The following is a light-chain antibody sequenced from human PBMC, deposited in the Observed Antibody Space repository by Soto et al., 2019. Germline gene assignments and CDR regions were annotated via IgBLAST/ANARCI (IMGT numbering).Light chain of an antibody. V-gene: IGKV1-5*01. J-gene: IGKJ1*01. CDR1: QSISSW. Sequence: DIPMTPSTSTLSASVGDRVTITCRASQSISSWLAWYQQKPGKAPKLLIYDASSLESGVPSRFSGSGSGTEFTLTISSLQPDDFATYYCLQYNSYSGTFGQGTKVDIK. CDR3: LQYNSYSGT. CDR2: DAS.